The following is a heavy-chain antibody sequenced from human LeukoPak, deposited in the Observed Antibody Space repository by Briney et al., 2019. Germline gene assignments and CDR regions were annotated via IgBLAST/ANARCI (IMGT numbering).Heavy chain of an antibody. D-gene: IGHD3-3*01. V-gene: IGHV4-39*01. CDR1: GGSISSSSYY. CDR2: IYYDGST. CDR3: ARLDFWSGYVEDY. J-gene: IGHJ4*02. Sequence: SETLSLTCTVSGGSISSSSYYWAWIRQPPGKGLEWIGSIYYDGSTYYIPSLKSRVTISSDTSKNQFSLKLSSVTAADTAVYYCARLDFWSGYVEDYWGQGTLVTVSS.